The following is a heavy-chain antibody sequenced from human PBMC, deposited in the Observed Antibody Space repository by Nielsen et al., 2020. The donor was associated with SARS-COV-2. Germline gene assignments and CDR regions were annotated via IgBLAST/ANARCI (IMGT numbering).Heavy chain of an antibody. CDR3: ARGVELPHQPPAMDV. V-gene: IGHV3-7*03. CDR1: GFTFDDYG. Sequence: GESLKISCAASGFTFDDYGMSWVRQAPGKGREWVANINQDGSEKYYVDSVKGRFTISRDNAKNSLYLQMNSLRADDTAVYYCARGVELPHQPPAMDVWGQGTTVTVSS. D-gene: IGHD2-15*01. J-gene: IGHJ6*02. CDR2: INQDGSEK.